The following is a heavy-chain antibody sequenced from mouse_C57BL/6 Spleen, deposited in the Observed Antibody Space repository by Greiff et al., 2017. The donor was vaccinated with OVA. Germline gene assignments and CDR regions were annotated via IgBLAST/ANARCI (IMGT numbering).Heavy chain of an antibody. Sequence: VQLQQSGTVLARPGASVKMSCKTSGYTFTSYWMHWVKQRPGQGLEWIGAIYPGNSDTRYNQKFKGKAKLTAVTSASTAYMELSSLTNEDSAVYYCTREYYYGSSYGWFDYWGQGTTLTVSS. CDR2: IYPGNSDT. D-gene: IGHD1-1*01. CDR3: TREYYYGSSYGWFDY. CDR1: GYTFTSYW. V-gene: IGHV1-5*01. J-gene: IGHJ2*01.